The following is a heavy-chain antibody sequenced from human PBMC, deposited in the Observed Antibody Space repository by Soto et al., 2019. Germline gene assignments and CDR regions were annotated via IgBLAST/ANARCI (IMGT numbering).Heavy chain of an antibody. V-gene: IGHV4-39*01. CDR1: GGSISSSSYY. Sequence: SETLSLTCTVSGGSISSSSYYWGWIRQPPGKGLEWIGSIYYSGSTYYNPSLKSRVTISVDTSKNQFSLKLSSVTAADTAVYYCARQQSPYSSSWYPIDYWGQGTLVTVSS. J-gene: IGHJ4*02. D-gene: IGHD6-13*01. CDR3: ARQQSPYSSSWYPIDY. CDR2: IYYSGST.